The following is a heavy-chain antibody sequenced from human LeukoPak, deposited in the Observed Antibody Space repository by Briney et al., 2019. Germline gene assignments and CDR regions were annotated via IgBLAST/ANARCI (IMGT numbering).Heavy chain of an antibody. V-gene: IGHV3-74*01. D-gene: IGHD2-2*01. CDR1: GFSFTSYW. CDR3: ARAYQTLPAGY. Sequence: GGSLRLSCAASGFSFTSYWMHWVRQAPGKGLVWVSRINSDGSSTTYADSVKGRFTMSRDNAKNTLYLQMNSLRAEDTAVCFCARAYQTLPAGYWGQGTLVTVSS. J-gene: IGHJ4*02. CDR2: INSDGSST.